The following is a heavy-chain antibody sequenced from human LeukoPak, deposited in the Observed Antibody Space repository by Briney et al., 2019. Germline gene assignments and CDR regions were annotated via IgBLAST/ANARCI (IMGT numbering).Heavy chain of an antibody. CDR2: ISSSRSTI. CDR3: ARGLWYSGFKGGYCFDY. Sequence: GGSLRLSCAASGFTFSSHEMNWVRQAPGKGLEWVSYISSSRSTIYYADSVKGRFTISRDNAKNSLYLQMNSLRAEDTAVYYCARGLWYSGFKGGYCFDYWGQGTLVTVSS. CDR1: GFTFSSHE. J-gene: IGHJ4*02. D-gene: IGHD1-26*01. V-gene: IGHV3-48*03.